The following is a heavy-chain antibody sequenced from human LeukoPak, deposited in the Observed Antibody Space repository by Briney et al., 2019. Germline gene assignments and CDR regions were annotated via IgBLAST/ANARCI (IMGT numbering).Heavy chain of an antibody. CDR2: IYSGGST. CDR1: GFTVSSNY. D-gene: IGHD4-17*01. Sequence: GGSLSLSCAASGFTVSSNYMSWVRQAPGKGLEWVSVIYSGGSTYYADSVKGRFTISRDNSKNTLYLQMNSLRAEDTAVYYCAREGGYGDFQFRYYYYGMDVWGQGTTVTVSS. V-gene: IGHV3-53*01. CDR3: AREGGYGDFQFRYYYYGMDV. J-gene: IGHJ6*02.